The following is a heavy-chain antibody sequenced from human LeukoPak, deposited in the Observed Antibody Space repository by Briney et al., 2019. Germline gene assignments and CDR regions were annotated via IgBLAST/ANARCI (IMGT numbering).Heavy chain of an antibody. V-gene: IGHV3-23*01. D-gene: IGHD3-10*01. CDR2: ISGSGGST. CDR1: GLTFSSYA. J-gene: IGHJ4*02. CDR3: AKSPLLLWFGELLGYFGY. Sequence: GGSLRLSCAASGLTFSSYAMSWVRQAPGKGLEWVSAISGSGGSTYYADSVKGRFTISRDNSKNTLYLQMNSLRAEDTAVYYCAKSPLLLWFGELLGYFGYWGQGTLVTVSS.